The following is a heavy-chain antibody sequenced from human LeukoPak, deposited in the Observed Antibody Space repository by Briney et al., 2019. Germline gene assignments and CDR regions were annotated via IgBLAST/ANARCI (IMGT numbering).Heavy chain of an antibody. CDR2: INHSGST. V-gene: IGHV4-34*01. Sequence: KPSETLSLTCAVYGGSFSGYYWSWIRQPPGKGLEWIGEINHSGSTNYNPSLKSRVTISVDTSKNQFSLKLSSVTAADTAVYYCASSGDYPFDYWGQGTLVTVSS. CDR3: ASSGDYPFDY. D-gene: IGHD4-17*01. J-gene: IGHJ4*02. CDR1: GGSFSGYY.